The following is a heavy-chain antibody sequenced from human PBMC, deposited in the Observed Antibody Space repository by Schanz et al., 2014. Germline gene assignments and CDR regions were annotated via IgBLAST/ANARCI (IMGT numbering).Heavy chain of an antibody. D-gene: IGHD3-22*01. J-gene: IGHJ4*02. CDR2: IRSKNDGGTT. CDR3: TTIHYYDSSAT. CDR1: GFPFSMAW. V-gene: IGHV3-15*01. Sequence: EVQLVESGGGLVKPGGSLRLSCAASGFPFSMAWMTWVRQAPGKGLEWVGHIRSKNDGGTTDYAAPVKGRFTISRDDSKNTVYLQMSSLKTEDTAVYYCTTIHYYDSSATGGQGTLVTVSS.